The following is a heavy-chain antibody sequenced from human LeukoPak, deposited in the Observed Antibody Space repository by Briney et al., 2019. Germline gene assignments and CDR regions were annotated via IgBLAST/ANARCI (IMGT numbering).Heavy chain of an antibody. D-gene: IGHD6-13*01. J-gene: IGHJ4*02. CDR3: AGGGLYSSSWHFDY. V-gene: IGHV1-69*13. Sequence: ASVTVSCTASGGTFSSYAISWVRQAPGQGLEWMGGIIPIFGTANYAQKFQGRVTITADESTSTAYMELSSLRSEDTAVYYCAGGGLYSSSWHFDYWGQGTLVTVSS. CDR2: IIPIFGTA. CDR1: GGTFSSYA.